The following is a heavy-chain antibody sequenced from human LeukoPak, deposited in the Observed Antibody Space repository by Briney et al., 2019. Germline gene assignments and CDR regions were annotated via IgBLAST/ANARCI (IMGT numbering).Heavy chain of an antibody. CDR3: ARDQGDYYYYYGMDV. Sequence: PSETLSLTCAVSGYSISSGYYWGWNRQPPGKGLEWIGSIYHSGSTYYNPSLKSRVTISVDTSKNQFSLKLSSVTAADTAVYYCARDQGDYYYYYGMDVWGKGTTVTVSS. J-gene: IGHJ6*04. CDR1: GYSISSGYY. V-gene: IGHV4-38-2*02. CDR2: IYHSGST. D-gene: IGHD3-16*01.